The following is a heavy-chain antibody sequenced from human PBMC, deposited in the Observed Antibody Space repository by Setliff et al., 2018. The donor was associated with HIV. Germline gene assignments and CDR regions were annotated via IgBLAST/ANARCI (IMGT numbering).Heavy chain of an antibody. CDR3: AKTIGRYFDIFDN. Sequence: PGGSLRLSCAASGFTFSSYAMHWVRQAPGKGLEWVAVISYDGRNEYYADSVRGRFTVSRNNSKNTLYLQMDSLRAEDTAVYYCAKTIGRYFDIFDNWGQGTLVTVSS. V-gene: IGHV3-30*04. J-gene: IGHJ4*02. CDR2: ISYDGRNE. D-gene: IGHD3-9*01. CDR1: GFTFSSYA.